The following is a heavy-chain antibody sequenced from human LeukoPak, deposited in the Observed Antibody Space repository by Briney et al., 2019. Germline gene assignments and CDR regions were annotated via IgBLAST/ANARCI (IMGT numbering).Heavy chain of an antibody. Sequence: ASVRVSCKASGYTFTGYYMHWVRQAPGQGLEWMGWINPNTGGTYYAEKSQSRVTMTRDTTISTAYMELTRLTSDDTAVYYCASYPRYSSSPPFDYWGQGTLVTVSS. CDR3: ASYPRYSSSPPFDY. CDR1: GYTFTGYY. J-gene: IGHJ4*02. D-gene: IGHD6-6*01. CDR2: INPNTGGT. V-gene: IGHV1-2*02.